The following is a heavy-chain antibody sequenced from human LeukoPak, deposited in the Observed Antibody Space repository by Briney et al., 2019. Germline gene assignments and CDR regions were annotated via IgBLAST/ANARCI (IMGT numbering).Heavy chain of an antibody. D-gene: IGHD6-19*01. V-gene: IGHV4-59*01. J-gene: IGHJ4*02. CDR3: ARAGTWPYYFDY. CDR1: GGSISTYY. CDR2: IHYSGNT. Sequence: SEALSLTCGVSGGSISTYYWSWIRQPPGKGLEWIGYIHYSGNTNSNPSPKSRVTISVDTSKNQFSLKLTSVTAADTAVYYCARAGTWPYYFDYWGQGTLVTVSS.